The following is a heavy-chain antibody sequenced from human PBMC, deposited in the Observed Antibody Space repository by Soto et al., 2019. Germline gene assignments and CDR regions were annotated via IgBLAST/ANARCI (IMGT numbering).Heavy chain of an antibody. CDR1: GGTFSSYA. Sequence: RASVKVSSKASGGTFSSYAISWVRHAPGQGLEWMGGIIPIFGTANYAQKFQGRVTITADKSTSTAYMELSSLRSEDTAVYYCARYEGLGRDGYNSYGMDVWGQGTTVTVSS. CDR3: ARYEGLGRDGYNSYGMDV. CDR2: IIPIFGTA. J-gene: IGHJ6*02. V-gene: IGHV1-69*06. D-gene: IGHD5-12*01.